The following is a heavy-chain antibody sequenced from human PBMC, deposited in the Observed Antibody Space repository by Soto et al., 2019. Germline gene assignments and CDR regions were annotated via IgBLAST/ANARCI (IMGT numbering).Heavy chain of an antibody. CDR3: AKDVITTYYYYYYGMYV. Sequence: QVQLVESGGGVVQPGRSLRLSCAASGFTFSSYGMHWVRQAPGKGLEWVAVISYDGSNKYYADSVKGRFTISRDNSKNTLYLQMNSLRAEDTAVYYCAKDVITTYYYYYYGMYVWGQGTTVTVSS. CDR2: ISYDGSNK. D-gene: IGHD3-10*01. J-gene: IGHJ6*02. V-gene: IGHV3-30*18. CDR1: GFTFSSYG.